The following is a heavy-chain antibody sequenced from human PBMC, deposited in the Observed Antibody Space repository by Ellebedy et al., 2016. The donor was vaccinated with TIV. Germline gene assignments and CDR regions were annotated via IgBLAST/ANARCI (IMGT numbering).Heavy chain of an antibody. CDR3: ATDGSYGDYLSPAHAFEN. J-gene: IGHJ3*02. V-gene: IGHV3-7*01. Sequence: GGSLRLSCAASGFSFNSYWMSWVRQAPGKGLEWVANIRQDGSEKYYVDSVKGRFTISRDNTNNSLFLQMNSLRAEDTAVYYCATDGSYGDYLSPAHAFENWGQGTMVIVSS. D-gene: IGHD4-17*01. CDR1: GFSFNSYW. CDR2: IRQDGSEK.